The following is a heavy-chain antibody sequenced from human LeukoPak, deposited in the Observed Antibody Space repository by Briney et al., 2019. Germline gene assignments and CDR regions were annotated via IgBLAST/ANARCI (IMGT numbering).Heavy chain of an antibody. CDR1: GGSISSYY. Sequence: PSETLSLTCTVSGGSISSYYWSWIRQPPGKGLEWIGYIYYSGSTNHNPSLKSRVTISVDTSKNQFSLKLSSVTAADTAVYYCYGMDVWGQGTTVTVSS. J-gene: IGHJ6*02. V-gene: IGHV4-59*08. CDR2: IYYSGST. CDR3: YGMDV.